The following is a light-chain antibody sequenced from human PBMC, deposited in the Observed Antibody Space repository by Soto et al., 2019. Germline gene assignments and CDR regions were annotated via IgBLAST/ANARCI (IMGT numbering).Light chain of an antibody. V-gene: IGLV2-14*01. CDR1: SSDVGGYNY. Sequence: QSALTQPASVSGSPGQSITISCTGTSSDVGGYNYVSWYQQHPGKAPKLMIYDVSNRPSGVSNRFSGSKSANTASLTISGLQAEDEADYYCSSYTTISAPHVVFGGGTKLTVL. J-gene: IGLJ2*01. CDR2: DVS. CDR3: SSYTTISAPHVV.